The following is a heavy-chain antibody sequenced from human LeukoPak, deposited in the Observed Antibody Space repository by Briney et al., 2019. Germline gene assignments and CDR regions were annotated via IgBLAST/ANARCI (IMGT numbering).Heavy chain of an antibody. V-gene: IGHV4-59*08. CDR2: IYYSGST. D-gene: IGHD1-26*01. Sequence: SETLSLTCTVSGGSISSYYWSWIRQPPGKGLEWIGYIYYSGSTNYNPSLKSRVTISVDTSKNQFSLKLSSVTAADTAVYYCARQPKEYSGSYFHFSSWLDPWGQGTLVTVSS. CDR3: ARQPKEYSGSYFHFSSWLDP. CDR1: GGSISSYY. J-gene: IGHJ5*02.